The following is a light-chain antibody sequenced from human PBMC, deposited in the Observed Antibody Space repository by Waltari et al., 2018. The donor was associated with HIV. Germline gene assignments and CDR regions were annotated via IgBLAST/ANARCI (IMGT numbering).Light chain of an antibody. CDR3: NSYAGSNNVV. CDR2: EVS. Sequence: QSALTQPPSASGSPGQSVTISCTGTSSDVGGYNSFSWYQQHPGKAPKLMIYEVSKRPSGVPDRFSGSKSGNTASLTVSGLQAEDEADYYCNSYAGSNNVVFGGGTKVTVL. CDR1: SSDVGGYNS. V-gene: IGLV2-8*01. J-gene: IGLJ2*01.